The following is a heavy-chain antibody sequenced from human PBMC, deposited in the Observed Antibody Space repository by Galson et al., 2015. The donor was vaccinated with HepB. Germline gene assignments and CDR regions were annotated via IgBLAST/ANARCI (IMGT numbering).Heavy chain of an antibody. D-gene: IGHD3-10*01. CDR2: IFISSSYI. Sequence: SLRLSCAASGFTLSSYSMNWVRQAPGKGLEWVSSIFISSSYIYYADSVKGRFTISRDNAENSLYLQMNGLGAEDTAVYYCARGAGIIYRGQRVPFDIWGQGTMVTVSS. J-gene: IGHJ3*02. CDR3: ARGAGIIYRGQRVPFDI. CDR1: GFTLSSYS. V-gene: IGHV3-21*01.